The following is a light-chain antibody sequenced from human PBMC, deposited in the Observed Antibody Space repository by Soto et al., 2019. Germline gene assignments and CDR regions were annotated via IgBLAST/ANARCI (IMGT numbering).Light chain of an antibody. V-gene: IGKV1-39*01. Sequence: DIQMTQSPSSLSASVGDRVTITCRASQSISSYLNWYQQKPGKAPKLLIYAASSLQSGVPSRISGSGSGTDFPLTISSLQPEDVASYYCQQSYSTPFSFGQGTKLEIK. CDR1: QSISSY. J-gene: IGKJ2*01. CDR2: AAS. CDR3: QQSYSTPFS.